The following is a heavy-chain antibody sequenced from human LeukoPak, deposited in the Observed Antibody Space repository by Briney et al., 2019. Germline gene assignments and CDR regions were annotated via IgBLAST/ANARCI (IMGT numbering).Heavy chain of an antibody. CDR2: IYSGGRT. CDR3: ARDWGSGWYYFDY. J-gene: IGHJ4*02. Sequence: GGSLRLSCAASGFTVSSNYMSWVRQAPGKGLEWVSIIYSGGRTYYADSVKGRFTISRDNSKNTLYLQMNSLRAEDTAVYYCARDWGSGWYYFDYWGQGTLVTVSS. V-gene: IGHV3-66*01. D-gene: IGHD6-19*01. CDR1: GFTVSSNY.